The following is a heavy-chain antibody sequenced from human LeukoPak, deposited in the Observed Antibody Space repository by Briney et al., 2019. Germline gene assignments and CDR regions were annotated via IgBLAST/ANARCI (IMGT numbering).Heavy chain of an antibody. Sequence: GESLKISCRGSGYSFTSYWIGWVRQMPGKGLEWMGIIYPGDSDTRYSPSFQGQVPISAEKPITTAYLQWSSLQATAPDMYYCAKRDGEDDHRDWGQGTLVTVAS. D-gene: IGHD2-15*01. CDR2: IYPGDSDT. CDR3: AKRDGEDDHRD. J-gene: IGHJ4*02. CDR1: GYSFTSYW. V-gene: IGHV5-51*01.